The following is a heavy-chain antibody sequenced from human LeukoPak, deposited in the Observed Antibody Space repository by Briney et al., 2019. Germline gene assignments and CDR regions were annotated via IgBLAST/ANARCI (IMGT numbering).Heavy chain of an antibody. D-gene: IGHD2-21*01. CDR2: ISTYNGNT. Sequence: ASVTVSCKASGYTFTSYYMHWVRQAPGQGLEWMGWISTYNGNTNYAQNLQGRVTMTSDTSTSTAYMELRSLRSDDTAVYYCARGGGGGTYYYFGMDVWGQGTTVTVSS. CDR3: ARGGGGGTYYYFGMDV. J-gene: IGHJ6*02. CDR1: GYTFTSYY. V-gene: IGHV1-18*04.